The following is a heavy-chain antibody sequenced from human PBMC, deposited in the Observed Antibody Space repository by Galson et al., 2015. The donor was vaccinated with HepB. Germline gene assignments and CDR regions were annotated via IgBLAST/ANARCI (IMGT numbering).Heavy chain of an antibody. D-gene: IGHD3-10*01. CDR2: ISYDGSNK. V-gene: IGHV3-30*18. CDR3: AKPRVTMVRGVNGGMDV. Sequence: SLRLSCAASGFTFSSYGMHWVRQAPGKGLEWVAVISYDGSNKYYADSVKGRFTISRDNSKNTLYLQMNSLRAEDTAVYYCAKPRVTMVRGVNGGMDVWGQGTTVTVSS. J-gene: IGHJ6*02. CDR1: GFTFSSYG.